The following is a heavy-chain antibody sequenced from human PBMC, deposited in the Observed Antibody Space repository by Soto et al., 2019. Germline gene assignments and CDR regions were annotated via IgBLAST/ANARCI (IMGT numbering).Heavy chain of an antibody. V-gene: IGHV1-8*01. CDR2: MNPNSGNT. J-gene: IGHJ5*02. D-gene: IGHD6-6*01. CDR1: GYTFSSYD. CDR3: ARPRYSTSHNCFDP. Sequence: QVQLVQSGAEVKEPGASVKVSCKASGYTFSSYDINWVRQATGQGLEWMGWMNPNSGNTGSAQNFQGRVTMTRNTAISTAYMELSSLRSEDTAVYYCARPRYSTSHNCFDPWGQGTLVTVSS.